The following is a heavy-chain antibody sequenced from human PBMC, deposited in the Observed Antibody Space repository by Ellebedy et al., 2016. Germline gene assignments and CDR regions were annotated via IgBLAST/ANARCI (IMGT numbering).Heavy chain of an antibody. Sequence: SQTLSLTCVISGDSVSRNSAVWHWIRQSPSRGLEWLGRTYFRSKWYTDYAVSVKSRIAINPDTSKNQFSLLLNSVTPDDTAVYYCATWYFDSWGQGTLVTVSS. J-gene: IGHJ4*02. V-gene: IGHV6-1*01. CDR2: TYFRSKWYT. CDR3: ATWYFDS. CDR1: GDSVSRNSAV.